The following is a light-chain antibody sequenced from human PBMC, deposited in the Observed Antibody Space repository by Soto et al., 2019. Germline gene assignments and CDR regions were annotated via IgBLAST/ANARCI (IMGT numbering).Light chain of an antibody. J-gene: IGKJ4*01. CDR2: GAS. CDR3: QQYDSAPLT. CDR1: QSVSSSY. Sequence: EIVLTQSPGTLSLSPGERATLSCRASQSVSSSYLAWYQQKPGQAPRLLIYGASSRATGIPDRFSGSGSGTDFTITISRLEPEDFAVYYCQQYDSAPLTFGGGTTVAIK. V-gene: IGKV3-20*01.